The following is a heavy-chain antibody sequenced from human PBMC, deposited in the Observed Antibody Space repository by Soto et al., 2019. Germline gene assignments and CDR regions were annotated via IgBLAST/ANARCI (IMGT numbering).Heavy chain of an antibody. CDR3: AREWGTVVLGAFDF. Sequence: PGGSLRLSCVASGFNFKTYGMHWVRQAQGKGLEWVAGIRYDGSNKYYTDSVKGRFTISRDNFKNTLYLQMNSLRAEDTAMYYCAREWGTVVLGAFDFWGQGTMVTVSS. D-gene: IGHD2-15*01. CDR2: IRYDGSNK. J-gene: IGHJ3*01. V-gene: IGHV3-33*01. CDR1: GFNFKTYG.